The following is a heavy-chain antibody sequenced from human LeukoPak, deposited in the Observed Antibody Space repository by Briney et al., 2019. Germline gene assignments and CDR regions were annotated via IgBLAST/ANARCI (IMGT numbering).Heavy chain of an antibody. D-gene: IGHD2-15*01. CDR2: IYYSGRT. CDR1: GGSISSSDHY. Sequence: SETLSLTCTVSGGSISSSDHYWGWIRQPPGKGLEWIGSIYYSGRTYYNPSLKSRVTISVDTSKNQFSLKVNSVTAADTAVYYCARQGKTDGSQYFQHWGQGTLVTVSS. J-gene: IGHJ1*01. V-gene: IGHV4-39*01. CDR3: ARQGKTDGSQYFQH.